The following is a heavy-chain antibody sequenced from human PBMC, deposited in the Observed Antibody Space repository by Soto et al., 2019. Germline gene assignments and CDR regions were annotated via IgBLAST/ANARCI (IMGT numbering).Heavy chain of an antibody. J-gene: IGHJ4*02. CDR3: ASSPRGGQRWAFDY. Sequence: GASVKVSCKASGGTFSSYAISWVRQAPGQGLEWMGGIIPILGTANYAQKFQGRVTITADESTSTAYMELSSLRSEDTAVYYCASSPRGGQRWAFDYWGQGTLVTVSS. CDR1: GGTFSSYA. D-gene: IGHD1-26*01. CDR2: IIPILGTA. V-gene: IGHV1-69*13.